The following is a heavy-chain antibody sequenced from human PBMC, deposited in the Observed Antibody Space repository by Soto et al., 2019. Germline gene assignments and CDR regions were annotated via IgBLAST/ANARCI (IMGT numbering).Heavy chain of an antibody. J-gene: IGHJ6*02. CDR2: IIPIFGTA. D-gene: IGHD2-21*02. V-gene: IGHV1-69*13. CDR3: ARSVVVTAKRPSWVDV. Sequence: ASVKVSCKASGGTFSSYAISWVRQAPGQGLEWMGGIIPIFGTANYAQKFQGRVTITADESTSTAYMELSSLRSEDTAVYYCARSVVVTAKRPSWVDVWGQGTTGTVSS. CDR1: GGTFSSYA.